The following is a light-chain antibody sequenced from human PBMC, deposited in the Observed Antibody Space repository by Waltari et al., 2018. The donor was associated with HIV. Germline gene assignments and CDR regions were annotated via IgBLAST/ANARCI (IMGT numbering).Light chain of an antibody. CDR2: RGS. V-gene: IGKV1-39*01. J-gene: IGKJ3*01. CDR3: QQTYSLPLT. CDR1: QSILNY. Sequence: DIEMTQSPSPLSASVGDRVSITCRASQSILNYLNWYQQKPGRAPHVLISRGSFRQRGVPSRFSASVSGTDFTLTISGLQPEDFATYYCQQTYSLPLTFGPGTKLDLK.